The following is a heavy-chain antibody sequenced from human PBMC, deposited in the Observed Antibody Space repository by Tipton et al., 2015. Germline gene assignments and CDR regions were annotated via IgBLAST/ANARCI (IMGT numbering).Heavy chain of an antibody. CDR1: SDSISKYY. Sequence: TLSLTCSVSSDSISKYYWSWIRQPPGKELEWIGYIQYSGSTNYNPSLKSRVTISVDTSKTQFSLEMRSVTATDTAVYYCARDLEHGMDVWGQGTTVTVSS. D-gene: IGHD5-24*01. CDR2: IQYSGST. V-gene: IGHV4-59*01. CDR3: ARDLEHGMDV. J-gene: IGHJ6*02.